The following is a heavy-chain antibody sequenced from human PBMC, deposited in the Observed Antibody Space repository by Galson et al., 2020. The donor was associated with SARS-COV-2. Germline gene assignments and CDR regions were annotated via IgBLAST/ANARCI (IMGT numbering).Heavy chain of an antibody. J-gene: IGHJ6*03. CDR1: GGSFKNYY. Sequence: SETLSLTCAVYGGSFKNYYWTWIRQSPGKGLQWIGEINPSGSTNYDPSLQGRVAMSVDTSKNQFSLRLSSVTAADTAVYYCVRGAEERRIIVVVPYYYTYMDVWGGGTAVTVSS. CDR2: INPSGST. V-gene: IGHV4-34*01. D-gene: IGHD2-2*01. CDR3: VRGAEERRIIVVVPYYYTYMDV.